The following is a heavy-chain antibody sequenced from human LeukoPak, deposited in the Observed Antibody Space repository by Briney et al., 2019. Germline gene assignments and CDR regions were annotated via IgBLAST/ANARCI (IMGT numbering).Heavy chain of an antibody. CDR1: GFTFSDYY. J-gene: IGHJ5*02. CDR3: AKVDYGYSSSWYREGWFDP. CDR2: ISSSGSTI. D-gene: IGHD6-13*01. Sequence: GGSLSLSCATSGFTFSDYYMSWIRQAPGKGLEWVSYISSSGSTIYYADSVKGRFTIFRDNAKNSLYLQMNSLRAEDTAVYYCAKVDYGYSSSWYREGWFDPWGQGTLVTVSS. V-gene: IGHV3-11*01.